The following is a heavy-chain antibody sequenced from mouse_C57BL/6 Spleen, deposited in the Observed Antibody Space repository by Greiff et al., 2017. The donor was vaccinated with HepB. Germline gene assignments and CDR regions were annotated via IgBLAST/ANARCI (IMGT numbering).Heavy chain of an antibody. V-gene: IGHV1-20*01. CDR2: INPYNGDT. CDR1: GYSFTGYF. D-gene: IGHD1-1*01. Sequence: EVQLQQSGPELVKPGDSVKISCKASGYSFTGYFMNWVMQSHGKSLEWIGRINPYNGDTFYNQKFKGKATLTVDKSSSTAHMELRSLTSEDSAVYYCARGDYYGSSSYWGQGTLVTVAA. CDR3: ARGDYYGSSSY. J-gene: IGHJ3*01.